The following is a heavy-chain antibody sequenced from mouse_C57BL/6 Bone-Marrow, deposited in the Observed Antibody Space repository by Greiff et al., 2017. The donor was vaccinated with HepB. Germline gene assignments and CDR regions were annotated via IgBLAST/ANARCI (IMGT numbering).Heavy chain of an antibody. CDR2: IYPGSGST. J-gene: IGHJ3*01. Sequence: QVQLQQPGAELVKPGASVKMSCKASGYTFTSYWITWVKQRPGQGLEWIGDIYPGSGSTNYNEKFKSKATLTVDTSSSTAYMQLSSLTSEDSAVYYCARYYGSSYVFAYWGQGTLVTVSA. CDR3: ARYYGSSYVFAY. V-gene: IGHV1-55*01. CDR1: GYTFTSYW. D-gene: IGHD1-1*01.